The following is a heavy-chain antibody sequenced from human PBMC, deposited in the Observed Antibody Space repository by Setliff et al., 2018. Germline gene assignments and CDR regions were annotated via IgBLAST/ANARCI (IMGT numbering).Heavy chain of an antibody. D-gene: IGHD5-18*01. CDR1: GGSIINSYY. V-gene: IGHV4-4*07. Sequence: PSETLSLTCTVSGGSIINSYYWSWIRQPAGKGLEWIGRISTSGNTNYNPSLKSRVTVSLDTSKNQFALNLRSVTAADAAVYYCVRDRTAYSYGLDVWGQGTTVTV. CDR2: ISTSGNT. J-gene: IGHJ6*02. CDR3: VRDRTAYSYGLDV.